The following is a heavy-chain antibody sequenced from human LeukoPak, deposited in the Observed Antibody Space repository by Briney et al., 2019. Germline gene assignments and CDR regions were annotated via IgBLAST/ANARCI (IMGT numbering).Heavy chain of an antibody. CDR3: ARDSKYQLPLADY. Sequence: GVSVKVSCKASGYTFTGYYMHWVRQAPGQGLEWMGWINPNSGGTNYAQRFQGRVTMTRDTSISTAYMELSRLRSDDTAVYYCARDSKYQLPLADYWGQGTLVTVSS. V-gene: IGHV1-2*02. CDR2: INPNSGGT. CDR1: GYTFTGYY. D-gene: IGHD2-2*01. J-gene: IGHJ4*02.